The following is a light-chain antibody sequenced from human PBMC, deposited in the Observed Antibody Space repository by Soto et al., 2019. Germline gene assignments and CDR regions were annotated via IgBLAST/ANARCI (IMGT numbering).Light chain of an antibody. CDR2: DAS. V-gene: IGKV3-11*01. J-gene: IGKJ5*01. CDR3: QQRSNWPT. CDR1: QSVSSR. Sequence: EIVMTQSPGTLSLSPGERASLSCRASQSVSSRLAWYQQKPGQAPRLLIYDASNRATGIPARFSGSGSGTDFTLTISSLESEDFAIYYCQQRSNWPTFGQGTRLEIK.